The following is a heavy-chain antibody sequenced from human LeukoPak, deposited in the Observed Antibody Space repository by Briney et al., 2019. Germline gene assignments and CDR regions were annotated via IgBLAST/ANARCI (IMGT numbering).Heavy chain of an antibody. D-gene: IGHD4-17*01. CDR3: ARMGNPATVTTDY. CDR2: IYHSGST. CDR1: GVSISSGGYS. Sequence: SQTLSLTCAVSGVSISSGGYSWSWLRQPPGKGLEWIGYIYHSGSTYYNPSLKSRVTISVDRSKNQFSLKLSSVTAADTAVYYCARMGNPATVTTDYWGQGTLVTVSS. V-gene: IGHV4-30-2*01. J-gene: IGHJ4*02.